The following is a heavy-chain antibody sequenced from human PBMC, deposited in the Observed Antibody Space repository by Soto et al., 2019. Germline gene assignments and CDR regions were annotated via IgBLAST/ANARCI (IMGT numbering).Heavy chain of an antibody. J-gene: IGHJ6*02. CDR2: ISWNSGDI. D-gene: IGHD5-12*01. CDR3: VKDTGYGAFYYGMDV. Sequence: EVQLVESGGGLVQPGRSLRLSCAVSGFTFDDYAMHWVRQAPGKGLEWVSGISWNSGDIGYADSVRGRFTISIDNAKNSLYLQMNRLRVEDTALYYCVKDTGYGAFYYGMDVWGQGTTVTVSS. CDR1: GFTFDDYA. V-gene: IGHV3-9*01.